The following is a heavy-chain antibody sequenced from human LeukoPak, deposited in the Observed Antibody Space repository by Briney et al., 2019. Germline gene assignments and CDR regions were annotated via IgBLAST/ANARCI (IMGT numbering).Heavy chain of an antibody. Sequence: SETLSLTCSVSGGSMSGNYWSWIRQPPGKGLEWIGYYSGSTNYNPSLKSRATILADTSKNQFSLKLTSVTAADTAVYFCARDQGYMDVWGKGTTVTVSS. CDR1: GGSMSGNY. CDR3: ARDQGYMDV. V-gene: IGHV4-59*01. J-gene: IGHJ6*03. CDR2: YSGST.